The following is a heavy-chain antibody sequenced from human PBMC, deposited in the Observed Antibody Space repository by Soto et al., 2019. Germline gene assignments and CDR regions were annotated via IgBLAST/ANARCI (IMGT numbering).Heavy chain of an antibody. V-gene: IGHV3-9*01. D-gene: IGHD1-26*01. Sequence: EVQLVESGGGLVQPGRSLRLSCAASGFTFDDYAMHWVRQAPGKGLEWVSGISWNSGSIGYADSVKGRFTISRDNAKNSLDLQMNSLRAEDTALYYCAKDPNNDYYANWYFDLWGRGTLVTVSS. J-gene: IGHJ2*01. CDR1: GFTFDDYA. CDR2: ISWNSGSI. CDR3: AKDPNNDYYANWYFDL.